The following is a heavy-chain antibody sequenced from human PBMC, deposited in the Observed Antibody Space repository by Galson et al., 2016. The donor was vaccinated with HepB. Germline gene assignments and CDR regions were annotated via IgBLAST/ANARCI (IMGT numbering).Heavy chain of an antibody. CDR1: GFTFSDYY. CDR3: ARDYSGQLWLLGGFDY. Sequence: SLRLSCAASGFTFSDYYMSWIRQGPGKGLEWVSYISSSGSYTNYADSVKGRFTISRDNPKNSLYLQMNSLRVEDTAVYSCARDYSGQLWLLGGFDYWGQGTLVTVSS. CDR2: ISSSGSYT. V-gene: IGHV3-11*06. D-gene: IGHD5-18*01. J-gene: IGHJ4*02.